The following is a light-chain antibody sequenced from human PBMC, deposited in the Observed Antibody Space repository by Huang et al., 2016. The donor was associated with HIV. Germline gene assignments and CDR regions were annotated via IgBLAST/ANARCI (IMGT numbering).Light chain of an antibody. CDR1: QSVSSY. J-gene: IGKJ3*01. CDR3: QQRSNWPRT. V-gene: IGKV3-11*01. CDR2: DAS. Sequence: EIVLTQSPATLSSSPGERATLSCRASQSVSSYLAWYQQKPGQAPRLLIYDASNMATGIPARFSGSGSGTDFTLTISSLEPEDFAVYYCQQRSNWPRTFGPGTKVDIK.